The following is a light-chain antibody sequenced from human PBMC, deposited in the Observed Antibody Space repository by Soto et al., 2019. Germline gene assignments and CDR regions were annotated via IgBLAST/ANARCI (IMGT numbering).Light chain of an antibody. Sequence: QSALTQPASVSGSPGQSLTIYCTGTSSDVGGYNYVSWYQHHPGKAPKLMIYDVSNRPSGVSNRFSGSKSGNTASLTISGLQAEDEADYYCSSYTSSSTRVFGGGTKLTVL. CDR3: SSYTSSSTRV. V-gene: IGLV2-14*03. CDR2: DVS. CDR1: SSDVGGYNY. J-gene: IGLJ2*01.